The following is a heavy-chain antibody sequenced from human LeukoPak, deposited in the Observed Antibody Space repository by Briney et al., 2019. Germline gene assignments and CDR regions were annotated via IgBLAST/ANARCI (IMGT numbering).Heavy chain of an antibody. D-gene: IGHD2-2*01. CDR3: ARESSPHCSSTSCYRLYYFDY. J-gene: IGHJ4*02. V-gene: IGHV1-2*04. CDR2: INPNSGGT. CDR1: GYTFTGYY. Sequence: ASVKVSCKASGYTFTGYYMHWVRQAPGRGLEWMGWINPNSGGTNYAQKFQGWVTMTRDTSISTAYMELSRLRSDDTAVYYCARESSPHCSSTSCYRLYYFDYWGQGTLVTVSS.